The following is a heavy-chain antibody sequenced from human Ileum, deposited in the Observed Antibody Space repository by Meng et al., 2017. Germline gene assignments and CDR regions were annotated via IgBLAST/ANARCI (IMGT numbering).Heavy chain of an antibody. J-gene: IGHJ4*02. Sequence: QITLKESGPTLVKPTQTLTLTCTFSGFSLRTSGGGVGWIRQPPGKALEWLALIYWDDDKRYSPSLKNRLAITKDTSKNQVVLTMTNMDPMDTGTYYCAHSPQGYFDYWGPGTLVTVSS. CDR3: AHSPQGYFDY. V-gene: IGHV2-5*02. CDR1: GFSLRTSGGG. CDR2: IYWDDDK.